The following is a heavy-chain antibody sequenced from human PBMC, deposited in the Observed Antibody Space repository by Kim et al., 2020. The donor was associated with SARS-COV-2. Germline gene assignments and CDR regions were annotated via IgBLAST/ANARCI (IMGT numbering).Heavy chain of an antibody. CDR3: ARVSVPHYYDSSGYYYYFDY. CDR1: GYTFTSYY. CDR2: INPSGGST. D-gene: IGHD3-22*01. Sequence: ASVKVFCKASGYTFTSYYMHWVRQATGQGLEWMGIINPSGGSTSYAQKFQGRVTMTRDTSTSTVYMELSSLRSEDTAVYYCARVSVPHYYDSSGYYYYFDYWGQGTLVTVSS. J-gene: IGHJ4*02. V-gene: IGHV1-46*01.